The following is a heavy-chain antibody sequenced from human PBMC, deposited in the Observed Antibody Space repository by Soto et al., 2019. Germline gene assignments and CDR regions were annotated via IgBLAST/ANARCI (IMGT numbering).Heavy chain of an antibody. CDR1: GGTFSSYA. D-gene: IGHD7-27*01. Sequence: SVKVSCKASGGTFSSYAISWVRQAPGQGLEWMGGIIPIFGTANYAQKFQGRVTITADESTSTAYMELSSLRSEDTAVYYCARGLTGGPFSYYYGMDVWGQGTTVTV. V-gene: IGHV1-69*13. CDR3: ARGLTGGPFSYYYGMDV. CDR2: IIPIFGTA. J-gene: IGHJ6*02.